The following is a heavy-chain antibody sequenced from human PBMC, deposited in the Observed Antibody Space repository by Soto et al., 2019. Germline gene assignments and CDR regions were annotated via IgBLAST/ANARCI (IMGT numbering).Heavy chain of an antibody. Sequence: SETLSLTCTVSGGSISSYYWSWIRQPPGKGLEWIGYIYYSGSTNYNPSLKSRVTISVDTSKDQFSLKLSSVTPEDTAVYYCARDRKSILAVGPNFDYWGQGTLVTVS. J-gene: IGHJ4*02. CDR3: ARDRKSILAVGPNFDY. V-gene: IGHV4-59*12. CDR1: GGSISSYY. D-gene: IGHD6-19*01. CDR2: IYYSGST.